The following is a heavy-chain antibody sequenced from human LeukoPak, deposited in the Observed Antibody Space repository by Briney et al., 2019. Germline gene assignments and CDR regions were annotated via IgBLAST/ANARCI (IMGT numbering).Heavy chain of an antibody. Sequence: SVKVSCKASGGTFSSYAISWVRQAPGQGLEWMGGIIPIFGTANYAQKFQGRVTITADESTSTAYMELSRLRSDDTGVYYCARDVAYCGGDCYNWFDPWGQGTLVTVSS. V-gene: IGHV1-69*13. D-gene: IGHD2-21*01. J-gene: IGHJ5*02. CDR1: GGTFSSYA. CDR3: ARDVAYCGGDCYNWFDP. CDR2: IIPIFGTA.